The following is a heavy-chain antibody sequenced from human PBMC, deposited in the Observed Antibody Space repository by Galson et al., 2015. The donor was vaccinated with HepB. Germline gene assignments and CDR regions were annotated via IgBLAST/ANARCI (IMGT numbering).Heavy chain of an antibody. V-gene: IGHV3-30*04. Sequence: SLRLSCAASGFTFSSYAMHWVRQAPGKGLEWVAVISYDGSNKYYADSVKGRFTISRDNSKNTLYLQRNSMRAEDTAVYYCARDPVDTFFSYGMDVWGQGTTVTVSS. CDR2: ISYDGSNK. CDR1: GFTFSSYA. D-gene: IGHD5-18*01. CDR3: ARDPVDTFFSYGMDV. J-gene: IGHJ6*02.